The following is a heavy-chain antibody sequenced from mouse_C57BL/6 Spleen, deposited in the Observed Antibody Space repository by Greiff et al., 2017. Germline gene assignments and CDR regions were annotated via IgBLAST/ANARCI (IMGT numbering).Heavy chain of an antibody. CDR1: GFTFSSYG. CDR2: ISSGGSYT. V-gene: IGHV5-6*01. J-gene: IGHJ2*01. CDR3: ARGEGTYFDY. Sequence: EVQGVESGGDLVKPGGSLKLSCAASGFTFSSYGMSWVRQTPDKRLEWVATISSGGSYTYYPDSVKGRFTISRDNAKNTLYLQMSSLKSEDTAMYYCARGEGTYFDYWGQGTTLTVSS.